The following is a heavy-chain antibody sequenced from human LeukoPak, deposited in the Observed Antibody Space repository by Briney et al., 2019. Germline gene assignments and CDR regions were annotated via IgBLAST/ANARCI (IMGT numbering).Heavy chain of an antibody. CDR3: AKDLRVPAAGTKVDY. V-gene: IGHV3-30*02. D-gene: IGHD6-13*01. Sequence: GGSLRLSCAASGFTFSSYGMHWVRQAPGKGLEWVAFILYDGSNKYYADSVKGRFTISRDNSKNTLYLQMNSLRAEDTAVYYCAKDLRVPAAGTKVDYWGQGTLVTVSS. CDR1: GFTFSSYG. CDR2: ILYDGSNK. J-gene: IGHJ4*02.